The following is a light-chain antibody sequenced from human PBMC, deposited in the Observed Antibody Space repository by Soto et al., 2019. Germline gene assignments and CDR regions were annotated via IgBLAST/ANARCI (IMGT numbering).Light chain of an antibody. Sequence: AIRLTQSPSSFSASTGDRVTITCRASQGISSYLAWYQQKPGKAPKLLIYAASTLQSGVPSRFSGSGSGTDFTLTSSCLQSEDFATYDCQQYYSYPPTFGQGTKVEIK. V-gene: IGKV1-8*01. CDR2: AAS. CDR3: QQYYSYPPT. CDR1: QGISSY. J-gene: IGKJ1*01.